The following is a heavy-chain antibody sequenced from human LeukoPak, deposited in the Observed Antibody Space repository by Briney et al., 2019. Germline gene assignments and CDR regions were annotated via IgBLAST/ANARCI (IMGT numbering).Heavy chain of an antibody. D-gene: IGHD1-26*01. Sequence: SETLSLTCTVSGDSMIDNNFYWGWTRQSPQKGLEWIASIYYNGRSLHNPSLRSRVTISLDAPKNQIFLKLSSVTAADTAVYYCTKDSFGAVRDSWGRGILVTVSS. CDR2: IYYNGRS. J-gene: IGHJ5*02. V-gene: IGHV4-39*07. CDR3: TKDSFGAVRDS. CDR1: GDSMIDNNFY.